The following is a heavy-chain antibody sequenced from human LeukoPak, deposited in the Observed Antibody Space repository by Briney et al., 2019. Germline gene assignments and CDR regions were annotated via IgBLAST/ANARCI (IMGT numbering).Heavy chain of an antibody. CDR1: GFTFSSHG. V-gene: IGHV3-30*18. D-gene: IGHD1-26*01. CDR2: MTYDGVYQ. J-gene: IGHJ1*01. CDR3: ANGNPFSGSYSSPHAFQN. Sequence: PGGSLRLSCAASGFTFSSHGMHWVRQAPGKGLEWVAAMTYDGVYQYYADSVKGRFTISRDNSKNTLYLQMNNLRAEDTAVYYCANGNPFSGSYSSPHAFQNWGQGTLVTVSS.